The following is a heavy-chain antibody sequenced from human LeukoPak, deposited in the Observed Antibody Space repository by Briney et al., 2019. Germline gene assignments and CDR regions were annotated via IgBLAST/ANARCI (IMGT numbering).Heavy chain of an antibody. V-gene: IGHV3-30*03. CDR2: ISFDGNDK. CDR1: GFTFSSYA. J-gene: IGHJ4*02. D-gene: IGHD6-13*01. Sequence: GGSLRLSCAASGFTFSSYAMSWVRQAPGRGLEWVAVISFDGNDKHYADAVKGRFTVSRDNSRNTLYLQMNSLRDEDTAVYYCARELYGKSWYEYWGQGILLTVSS. CDR3: ARELYGKSWYEY.